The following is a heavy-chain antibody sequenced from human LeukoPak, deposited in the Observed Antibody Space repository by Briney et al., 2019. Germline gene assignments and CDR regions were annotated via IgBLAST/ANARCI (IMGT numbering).Heavy chain of an antibody. CDR2: ISPSGGSA. J-gene: IGHJ4*02. V-gene: IGHV1-46*01. CDR3: ARDRWQQLVDY. CDR1: GYTFTNYY. D-gene: IGHD6-13*01. Sequence: ASVKVSCKASGYTFTNYYMHWVRQAPGQGPEWMGMISPSGGSASYAQKFRGRVTMTRDTSTSTVYMELRSLRSEDTAVYYCARDRWQQLVDYWGRGTLVTVSS.